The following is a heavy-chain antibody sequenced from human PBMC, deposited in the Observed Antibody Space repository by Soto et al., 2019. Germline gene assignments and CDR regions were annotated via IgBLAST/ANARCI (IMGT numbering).Heavy chain of an antibody. Sequence: GGSLRLSCAASGFTFSSYAMSWVRQAPGKGLEWVSAISGSGGSTYYADSVKGRFTISRDNSKNTLYLQMNSLRAEDTAVYYCAKDVTTVTTLRVRTERFDYWGQGTLVTVSS. CDR1: GFTFSSYA. CDR3: AKDVTTVTTLRVRTERFDY. V-gene: IGHV3-23*01. CDR2: ISGSGGST. J-gene: IGHJ4*02. D-gene: IGHD4-17*01.